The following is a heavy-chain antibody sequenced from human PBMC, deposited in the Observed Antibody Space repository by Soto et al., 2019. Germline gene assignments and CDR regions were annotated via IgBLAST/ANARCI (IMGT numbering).Heavy chain of an antibody. D-gene: IGHD5-12*01. CDR2: IYYSGST. Sequence: SETLSLTCTVSGGSISSYYWSWIRQPPGTGLEWIGYIYYSGSTNYNPSLKSRVTISVDTSKNQFSLKLSSVTAADTAVYYCARSNLEMATAYWGQGTLVTVSS. J-gene: IGHJ4*02. CDR1: GGSISSYY. V-gene: IGHV4-59*01. CDR3: ARSNLEMATAY.